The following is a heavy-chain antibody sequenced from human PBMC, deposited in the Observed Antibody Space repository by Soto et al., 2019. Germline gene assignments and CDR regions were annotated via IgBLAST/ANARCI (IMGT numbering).Heavy chain of an antibody. CDR2: ISGSVGST. CDR1: GFTFSSYG. Sequence: HPGGSLRLSCAASGFTFSSYGMTWVRQAPGKGLEWVSGISGSVGSTYYADSVKGRFTISRDNSRTTLYLQMSGLRGDDTAVYYCAKSIFGVVAMDVWGQGTTVTVSS. V-gene: IGHV3-23*01. D-gene: IGHD3-3*01. J-gene: IGHJ6*02. CDR3: AKSIFGVVAMDV.